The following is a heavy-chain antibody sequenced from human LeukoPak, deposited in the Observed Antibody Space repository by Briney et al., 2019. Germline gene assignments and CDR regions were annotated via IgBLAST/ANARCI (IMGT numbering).Heavy chain of an antibody. CDR2: IQSKTDGGTT. V-gene: IGHV3-15*01. J-gene: IGHJ4*02. CDR1: GFTFNDAW. Sequence: PGGSLRLSCAASGFTFNDAWMSWVRQAPGKGLEWVGRIQSKTDGGTTDYAAPVKGRFIISRDDSKNTLYLQMNSLKTEDTAVYYCFTLRRGYWGQGTLVTVSS. CDR3: FTLRRGY. D-gene: IGHD3-10*01.